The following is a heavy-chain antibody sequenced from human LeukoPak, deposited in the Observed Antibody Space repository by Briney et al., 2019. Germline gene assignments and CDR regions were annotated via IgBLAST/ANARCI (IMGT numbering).Heavy chain of an antibody. V-gene: IGHV4-61*01. J-gene: IGHJ4*02. CDR2: IYYSGST. Sequence: SETLSLTCTVSGGSVSSGSYYWSWIRQPPGKGLEWIGYIYYSGSTNCNPSLKSRVTISVDTSKNQFSLKLSSVTAADTAIYYCARENPSGYYNRPIDYWGQGTLVTVSS. CDR3: ARENPSGYYNRPIDY. CDR1: GGSVSSGSYY. D-gene: IGHD3-22*01.